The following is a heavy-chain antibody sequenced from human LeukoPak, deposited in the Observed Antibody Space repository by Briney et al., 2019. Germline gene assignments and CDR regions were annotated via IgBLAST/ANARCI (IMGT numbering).Heavy chain of an antibody. V-gene: IGHV3-48*02. CDR1: GFTFSSYT. CDR2: ISSGGGSI. D-gene: IGHD4/OR15-4a*01. Sequence: GGSLRLSCAASGFTFSSYTMNWVRQAPGQGLEWVSYISSGGGSIFYADSVKGRFSISRDNAKNSLHLQMNSLRDDDTAVYFCAREVRGTYLDYWGQGTLVTVSS. J-gene: IGHJ4*02. CDR3: AREVRGTYLDY.